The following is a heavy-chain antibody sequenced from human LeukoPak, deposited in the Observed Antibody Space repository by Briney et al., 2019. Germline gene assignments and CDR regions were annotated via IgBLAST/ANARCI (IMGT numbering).Heavy chain of an antibody. D-gene: IGHD2-21*02. V-gene: IGHV1-18*01. Sequence: GASVKVSCKASDSTFTTYVISWVRQAPGQGLEWMGWISAYNGNTNYAQKLQGRVTMTTDTSTSTAYMELRSLRSDDTAVYYCARGPAYCGGDCYFDYWGQGTLVTVSS. CDR3: ARGPAYCGGDCYFDY. J-gene: IGHJ4*02. CDR1: DSTFTTYV. CDR2: ISAYNGNT.